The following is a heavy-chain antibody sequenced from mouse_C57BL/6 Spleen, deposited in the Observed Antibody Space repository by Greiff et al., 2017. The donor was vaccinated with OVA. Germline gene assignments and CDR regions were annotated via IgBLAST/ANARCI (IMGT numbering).Heavy chain of an antibody. D-gene: IGHD6-1*02. CDR3: ARERANYDAMDY. J-gene: IGHJ4*01. CDR2: IYPGSGNT. CDR1: GYTFTDYY. Sequence: QVQLQQSGAELVRPGASVKLSCKASGYTFTDYYINWVKQRPGQGLEWIARIYPGSGNTYYNEKITGKAILTAEKSSSTAYMQRSGLTSDDSAVYVCARERANYDAMDYWGQGTSVTVSS. V-gene: IGHV1-76*01.